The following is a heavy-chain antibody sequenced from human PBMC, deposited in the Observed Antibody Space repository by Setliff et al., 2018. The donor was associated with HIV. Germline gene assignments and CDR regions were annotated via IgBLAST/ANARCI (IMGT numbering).Heavy chain of an antibody. J-gene: IGHJ5*02. CDR3: AKDPYSSGLNWFDP. CDR2: ISGSGIST. Sequence: LRLSCAASGFTFSSHVMTWVRQAPGQGLEWVSIISGSGISTYYADSVKGRFTISRDNSKNTLYLQMNSLRAEDTAVYYCAKDPYSSGLNWFDPWGQGTLVTVSS. D-gene: IGHD6-19*01. CDR1: GFTFSSHV. V-gene: IGHV3-23*01.